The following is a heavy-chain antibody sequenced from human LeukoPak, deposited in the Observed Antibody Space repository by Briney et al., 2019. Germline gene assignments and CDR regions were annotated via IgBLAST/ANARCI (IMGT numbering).Heavy chain of an antibody. J-gene: IGHJ4*02. V-gene: IGHV4-30-2*01. CDR1: GVSVSSGDFP. CDR3: ARGFYGAGSHFDY. CDR2: FFHTGHT. D-gene: IGHD3-10*01. Sequence: SETLSLTCAVSGVSVSSGDFPWSWIRQPPGKGLEWIGYFFHTGHTSYNPSLKSRVTISVDMSKNQLSLRLTSVTAADTAVYYCARGFYGAGSHFDYWGQGTLVTVSS.